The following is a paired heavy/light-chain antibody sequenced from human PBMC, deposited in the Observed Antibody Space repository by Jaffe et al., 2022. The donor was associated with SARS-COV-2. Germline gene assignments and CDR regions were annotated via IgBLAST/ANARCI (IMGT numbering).Heavy chain of an antibody. CDR1: GGSISSSRSY. CDR3: ARVVRGVESPFYYCMDV. Sequence: QLQLQESGPGLVKPSETLSLTCTVSGGSISSSRSYWGWIRQPPGKGLEWIGTIHYSGNTYYNPSLKSRLTMSVDTSKNQLSLRLSSVTAADTAVYYCARVVRGVESPFYYCMDVWGTGTTVTVSS. D-gene: IGHD3-10*01. V-gene: IGHV4-39*01. CDR2: IHYSGNT. J-gene: IGHJ6*03.
Light chain of an antibody. J-gene: IGLJ2*01. CDR2: DVN. CDR1: SSDVNGYYY. Sequence: QSALTQPASVSGSPGQSITISCTGPSSDVNGYYYVSWYQQHPGKAPKLMIYDVNNRPSGVSNRFSGSKSGNTASLTISGLQDEDEADYFCSSYTTTSGVVFGGGTKVTVL. CDR3: SSYTTTSGVV. V-gene: IGLV2-14*03.